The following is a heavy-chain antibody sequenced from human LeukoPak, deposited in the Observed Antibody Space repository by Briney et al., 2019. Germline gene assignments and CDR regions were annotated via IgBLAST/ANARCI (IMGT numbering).Heavy chain of an antibody. J-gene: IGHJ5*02. CDR2: MSTSGGST. D-gene: IGHD3-3*01. CDR3: ARAVDFWSGYPQPNWFDP. Sequence: GGSLRLSCAASGFTFSSYAMSWVRQAPGKGLEWVSTMSTSGGSTYYADSVKGRFTISRDNPKNTLFLHMNSLRAEDTAVYYCARAVDFWSGYPQPNWFDPWGQGTLVTVSS. CDR1: GFTFSSYA. V-gene: IGHV3-23*01.